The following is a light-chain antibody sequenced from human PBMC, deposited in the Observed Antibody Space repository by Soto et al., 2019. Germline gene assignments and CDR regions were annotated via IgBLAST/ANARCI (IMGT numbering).Light chain of an antibody. V-gene: IGKV1-5*01. Sequence: DIQMTQSPSTLSASIGDRVTITCRASQSISNWLAWYQQKPGKAPNVLIYDASSLESGVPSRFNGRGSGTKFPLTISSPQPDYFATYYCQQYSTYPWTFGQGTKVEIK. CDR3: QQYSTYPWT. J-gene: IGKJ1*01. CDR2: DAS. CDR1: QSISNW.